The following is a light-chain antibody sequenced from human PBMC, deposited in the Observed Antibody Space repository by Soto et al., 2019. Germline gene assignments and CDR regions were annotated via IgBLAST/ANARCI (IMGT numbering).Light chain of an antibody. CDR2: DVS. Sequence: QSALTQPASVSGSPGQSITISCPGTSSDVGGYNYVSWYQQHPGKAPKLMIYDVSNRPSGVSNRFSGSKSGNTAALTISGLQAEDEADYYCSSYTRSSTLVFGGGTKVTVL. J-gene: IGLJ2*01. V-gene: IGLV2-14*01. CDR1: SSDVGGYNY. CDR3: SSYTRSSTLV.